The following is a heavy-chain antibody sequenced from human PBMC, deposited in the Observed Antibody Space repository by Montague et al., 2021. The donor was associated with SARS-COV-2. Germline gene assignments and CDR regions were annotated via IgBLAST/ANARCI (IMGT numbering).Heavy chain of an antibody. V-gene: IGHV4-31*03. CDR3: AREGGRFQLCLRGDDAYAL. Sequence: TLSLTCTVSGGSISDGGYSWTWIRQLPGKGLEWFGFIYYSGSTFYNPSLKRRLTISVDTSKNQFSLKLSSVTAADTAVYYCAREGGRFQLCLRGDDAYALWGQGTMVTVSS. CDR1: GGSISDGGYS. CDR2: IYYSGST. J-gene: IGHJ3*01. D-gene: IGHD5-18*01.